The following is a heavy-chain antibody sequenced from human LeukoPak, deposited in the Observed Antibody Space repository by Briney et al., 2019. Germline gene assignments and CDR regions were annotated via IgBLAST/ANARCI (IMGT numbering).Heavy chain of an antibody. Sequence: GGSLRLPCAASGFTFSSYGMHWVRQAPGKGLEWVAVIWYDGSNKYYADSVKGRFTISRDNSKNTLYLQMNSLRAEDTAVYYCARGAGLDAFDIWGQGTMVTVSS. CDR1: GFTFSSYG. J-gene: IGHJ3*02. CDR3: ARGAGLDAFDI. CDR2: IWYDGSNK. V-gene: IGHV3-33*01.